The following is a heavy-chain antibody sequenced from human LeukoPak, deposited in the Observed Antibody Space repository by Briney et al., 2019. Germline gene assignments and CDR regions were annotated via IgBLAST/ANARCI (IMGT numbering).Heavy chain of an antibody. J-gene: IGHJ6*02. CDR3: AKGSLIDYGVTNRGDYGMDV. CDR2: ISWNSGSI. Sequence: GGSLRLSCAASGFTFDDYAMHWVRQAPGKGLEWVSGISWNSGSIGYADSVKGRFTISRDDAKNSLYLQMNSLRAEDTALYYCAKGSLIDYGVTNRGDYGMDVWGQGTTVTVSS. CDR1: GFTFDDYA. V-gene: IGHV3-9*01. D-gene: IGHD4-17*01.